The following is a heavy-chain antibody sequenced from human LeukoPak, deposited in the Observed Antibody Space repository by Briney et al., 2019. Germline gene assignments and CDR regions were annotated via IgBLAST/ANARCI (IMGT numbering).Heavy chain of an antibody. CDR1: GGSISSYY. CDR3: ARVYQIDAFDI. J-gene: IGHJ3*02. V-gene: IGHV4-59*01. CDR2: IYYSGST. Sequence: PSETLSLTCIVSGGSISSYYWSWIRQPPGKGLEWIGYIYYSGSTNYNPSLKSRVTISVDTSKNQFSLKLSSVTAADTAVYYCARVYQIDAFDIWGQGTMVTVSS.